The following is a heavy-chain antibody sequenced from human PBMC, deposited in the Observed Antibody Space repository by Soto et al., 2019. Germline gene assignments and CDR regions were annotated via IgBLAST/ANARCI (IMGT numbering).Heavy chain of an antibody. V-gene: IGHV1-69*04. CDR2: IIPILGIA. Sequence: SVKVSCKASGGTFSSYTISWVRQAPGQGLEWMGRIIPILGIANYAQKFQGWVTMTRDTSISTAYMELSRLRSDDTAVYYCARDRYCTNGVCKYYFDYWGQGTLVTVSS. D-gene: IGHD2-8*01. CDR1: GGTFSSYT. CDR3: ARDRYCTNGVCKYYFDY. J-gene: IGHJ4*02.